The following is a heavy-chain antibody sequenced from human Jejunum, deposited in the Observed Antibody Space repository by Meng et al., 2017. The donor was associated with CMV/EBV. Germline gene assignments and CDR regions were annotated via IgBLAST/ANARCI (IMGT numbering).Heavy chain of an antibody. Sequence: SCAASGFTVSNYWMTWVRQAPGKGLEWVANIKQDGSEKYYVDSVKGRFTISRDNAKNSLFLQMNSLRAEDTAMYYCARNARGSGYWGQGTLVTVSS. J-gene: IGHJ4*02. CDR1: GFTVSNYW. D-gene: IGHD3-10*01. CDR3: ARNARGSGY. V-gene: IGHV3-7*01. CDR2: IKQDGSEK.